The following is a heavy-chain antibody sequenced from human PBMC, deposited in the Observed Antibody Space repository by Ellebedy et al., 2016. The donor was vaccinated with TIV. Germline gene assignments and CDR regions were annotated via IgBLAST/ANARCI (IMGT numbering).Heavy chain of an antibody. CDR2: ITLDGSEK. CDR1: GSTFRRYW. J-gene: IGHJ4*02. Sequence: PGGSLRPSCAPSGSTFRRYWMSWPRQAPGTGREWVANITLDGSEKFYMDSVKGRFTISRDNSRNSLYLQMNSLRVEDTAVYYCARDPVPSFNGWVDWGQGTLVTVSS. V-gene: IGHV3-7*01. CDR3: ARDPVPSFNGWVD. D-gene: IGHD6-19*01.